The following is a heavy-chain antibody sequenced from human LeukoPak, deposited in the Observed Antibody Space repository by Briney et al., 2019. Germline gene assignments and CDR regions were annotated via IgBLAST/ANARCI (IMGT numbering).Heavy chain of an antibody. J-gene: IGHJ4*02. Sequence: GGSLRLSCAASGFTFSDSYMTWVRQAPGKGVEWVAYISGSGHDINYSESAKGRFTISRDNAKNSLYLQMSSLRVEDTAVYYCLRGDRRDYWGQGTLVTVSS. V-gene: IGHV3-11*04. CDR1: GFTFSDSY. CDR2: ISGSGHDI. CDR3: LRGDRRDY.